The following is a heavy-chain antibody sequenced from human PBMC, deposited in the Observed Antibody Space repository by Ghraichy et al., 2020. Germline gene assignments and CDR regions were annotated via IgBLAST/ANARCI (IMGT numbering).Heavy chain of an antibody. Sequence: SLRLSCAASGFTFGDFAVSWFRRAPGKGLEWVGFIRSKFYGEKTEYAASVQGRFTISRDDSRGTAFLQVSSLRTEDTAVYYCTRERWGEQIMMFDYWGQGTLVMVSS. CDR1: GFTFGDFA. V-gene: IGHV3-49*03. CDR3: TRERWGEQIMMFDY. J-gene: IGHJ4*02. D-gene: IGHD3-16*01. CDR2: IRSKFYGEKT.